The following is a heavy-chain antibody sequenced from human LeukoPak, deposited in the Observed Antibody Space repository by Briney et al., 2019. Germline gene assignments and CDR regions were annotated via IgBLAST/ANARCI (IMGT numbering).Heavy chain of an antibody. V-gene: IGHV1-46*01. CDR2: INPRGGST. Sequence: ASVKVSCKASGYTFTSYYMHWVRQAPGQGLEWMGIINPRGGSTSYAQKFQGRVTITRNTSISTAYMELSGLRSEDTAVYYCARLRRSRRITMVRGAPHAFDIWGQGTMVTVSS. J-gene: IGHJ3*02. D-gene: IGHD3-10*01. CDR1: GYTFTSYY. CDR3: ARLRRSRRITMVRGAPHAFDI.